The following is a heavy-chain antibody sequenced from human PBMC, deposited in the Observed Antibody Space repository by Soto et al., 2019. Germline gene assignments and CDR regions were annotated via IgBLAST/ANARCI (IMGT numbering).Heavy chain of an antibody. CDR2: IRSKAYGGTT. CDR1: GFTFGDYA. V-gene: IGHV3-49*03. Sequence: GGSLRLSCTASGFTFGDYAMSWFRQAPGKGLEWVGFIRSKAYGGTTEYAASVKGRFTISRDDSKSIAYLQMNSLKTEDTAVYYCTRDGGAVAGTLGFDPWGQGTLVTVSS. CDR3: TRDGGAVAGTLGFDP. J-gene: IGHJ5*02. D-gene: IGHD6-19*01.